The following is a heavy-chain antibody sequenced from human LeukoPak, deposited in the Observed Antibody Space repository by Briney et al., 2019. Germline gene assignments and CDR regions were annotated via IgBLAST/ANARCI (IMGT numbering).Heavy chain of an antibody. J-gene: IGHJ4*02. CDR2: ISYHESNK. V-gene: IGHV3-30*18. Sequence: GGSLRLSCAASGFTFSSYGIHWVRQPPGKGLEWVAVISYHESNKYYADSVRGRFTISRDNSKNTLYLQMNSLRADDTAVYYCAKDDQGRGYCTNGVCYRPLDYWGQGTLVTVSS. CDR1: GFTFSSYG. D-gene: IGHD2-8*01. CDR3: AKDDQGRGYCTNGVCYRPLDY.